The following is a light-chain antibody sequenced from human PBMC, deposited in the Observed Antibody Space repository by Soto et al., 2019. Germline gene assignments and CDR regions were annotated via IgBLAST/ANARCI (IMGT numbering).Light chain of an antibody. CDR1: QGISTY. CDR3: QELNSSHRT. J-gene: IGKJ1*01. CDR2: GAS. V-gene: IGKV1-9*01. Sequence: IQLTQSPSFLSASIGDRVTFTCRASQGISTYLAWYQQKPGKAPKNLIYGASTLQSGVPSRFSGGGSGTEFTLTISSLQPEDFATYYCQELNSSHRTFGHATKVDIK.